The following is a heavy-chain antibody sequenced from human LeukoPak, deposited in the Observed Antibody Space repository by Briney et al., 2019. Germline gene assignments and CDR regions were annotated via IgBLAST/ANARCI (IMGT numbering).Heavy chain of an antibody. CDR2: VDSSGST. CDR1: GGSISSYY. Sequence: PSETLSLTCTVSGGSISSYYWSWIRQPPGKGLEWVGYVDSSGSTHYSPSLKSRVTISLDTSKNQFSLKLTSVTAADTAVYYCARDRGVTSYFYYGLDVWAKGPRSPSP. V-gene: IGHV4-59*01. D-gene: IGHD4-17*01. J-gene: IGHJ6*02. CDR3: ARDRGVTSYFYYGLDV.